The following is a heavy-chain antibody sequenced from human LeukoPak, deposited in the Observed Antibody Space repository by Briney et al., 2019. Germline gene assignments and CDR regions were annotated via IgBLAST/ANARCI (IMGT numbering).Heavy chain of an antibody. D-gene: IGHD2-15*01. CDR2: INQSGST. V-gene: IGHV4-34*01. J-gene: IGHJ3*02. CDR1: GGSFSGYY. Sequence: SETLSLTCAVYGGSFSGYYWSWIRQPPGKGLEWIGEINQSGSTNYNPSLKSRVTISVDTSKNQFSLKLSSVTAADTAVYYCARGGNCSGGSCYLKDDAFDIWGQGTMVTVSS. CDR3: ARGGNCSGGSCYLKDDAFDI.